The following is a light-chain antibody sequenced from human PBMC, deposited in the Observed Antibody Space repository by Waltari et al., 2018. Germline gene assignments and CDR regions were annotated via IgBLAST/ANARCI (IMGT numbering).Light chain of an antibody. CDR3: QVWDSGTDHYV. V-gene: IGLV3-21*02. Sequence: SYVLTQPPSVSVAPGQTARITCGGNNIASKSVHWYQQRPGQAPGLVVPDGSDRRSGIPERFSGSNSGNTATLTISRVQAGDEADYFCQVWDSGTDHYVFGTGTKVTVL. CDR1: NIASKS. CDR2: DGS. J-gene: IGLJ1*01.